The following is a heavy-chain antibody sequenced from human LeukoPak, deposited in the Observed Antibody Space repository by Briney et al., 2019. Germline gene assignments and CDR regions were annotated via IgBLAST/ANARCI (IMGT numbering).Heavy chain of an antibody. CDR3: ARDLTAYFDY. J-gene: IGHJ4*02. CDR1: GFTFNTYW. V-gene: IGHV3-7*05. CDR2: INQDGSEK. Sequence: GGSLRLSCAASGFTFNTYWMSWVRQAPGKGLEWVANINQDGSEKYYVDSVKGRFTISRDNAKKSLNLQMNSLRAEDTAVYYCARDLTAYFDYWGQGTLVTVSS. D-gene: IGHD3-16*01.